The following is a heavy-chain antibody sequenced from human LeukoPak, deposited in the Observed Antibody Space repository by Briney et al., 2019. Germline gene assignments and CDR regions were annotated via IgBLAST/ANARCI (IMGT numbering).Heavy chain of an antibody. Sequence: PGGSLRLSCAASGFTFSSYSMKWVRQAPGKGLEWVSYISSSSSTIYYADSVKGRFTISRDNAKNSLYLQMNSLRAEGTAVYYCARDAPTYGDYEDDAFDIWGQGTMVTVSS. CDR3: ARDAPTYGDYEDDAFDI. V-gene: IGHV3-48*01. J-gene: IGHJ3*02. CDR2: ISSSSSTI. CDR1: GFTFSSYS. D-gene: IGHD4-17*01.